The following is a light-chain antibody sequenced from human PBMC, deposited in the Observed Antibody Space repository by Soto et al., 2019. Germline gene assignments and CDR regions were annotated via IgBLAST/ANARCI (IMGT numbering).Light chain of an antibody. J-gene: IGLJ1*01. Sequence: QSVLTQPRSVSAAPGQKVTISCSGSSXNIGGNSVSWYQQLPGTAPKLLIYDDKKRPSGIPDRFSGSKSGTSATLGITGFQTGDEADYYCGSWDSSLSAYVFGTGTKVIV. CDR3: GSWDSSLSAYV. CDR1: SXNIGGNS. V-gene: IGLV1-51*01. CDR2: DDK.